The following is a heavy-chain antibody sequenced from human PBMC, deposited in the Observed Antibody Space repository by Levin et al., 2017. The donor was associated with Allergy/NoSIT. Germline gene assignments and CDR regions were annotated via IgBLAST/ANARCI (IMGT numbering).Heavy chain of an antibody. CDR1: GGSISSYY. CDR3: ARGQAGTTVFRGYYNMDV. D-gene: IGHD1-7*01. J-gene: IGHJ6*02. CDR2: IYYSGST. Sequence: GSLRLSCTVSGGSISSYYWSWVRQPPGKGLEWIGYIYYSGSTNYNPSLKSRVTISVDTSKNQFSLKLSSVTAADTAVYYCARGQAGTTVFRGYYNMDVWGQGTTVTVSS. V-gene: IGHV4-59*13.